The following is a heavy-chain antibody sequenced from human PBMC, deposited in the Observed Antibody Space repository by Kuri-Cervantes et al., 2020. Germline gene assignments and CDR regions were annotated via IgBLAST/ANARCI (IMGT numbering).Heavy chain of an antibody. Sequence: SETLSLTCTVSGGSISSYYWSWIRQPPGKGLEWVGYIYYSGTAKYNPSLKSRVTMSVDTSKNQFSLKLSSVTAADTAVYYCARDESLYDSSGYYLGYWGQGTLVTVSS. V-gene: IGHV4-59*01. J-gene: IGHJ4*02. CDR2: IYYSGTA. CDR3: ARDESLYDSSGYYLGY. D-gene: IGHD3-22*01. CDR1: GGSISSYY.